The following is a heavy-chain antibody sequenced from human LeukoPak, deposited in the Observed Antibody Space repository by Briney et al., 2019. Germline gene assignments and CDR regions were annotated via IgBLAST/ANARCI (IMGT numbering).Heavy chain of an antibody. CDR1: GGSISSGGYY. J-gene: IGHJ3*02. V-gene: IGHV4-31*03. D-gene: IGHD3-16*01. Sequence: SETLSLTCTVSGGSISSGGYYWSWIRQHPGKGLEWIGYIYYGGSTYYNPSLKSRVTISVDTSKNQFSLKLSSVTAADTAVYYCARTLEDTLDAFDIWGQGTMVTVSS. CDR2: IYYGGST. CDR3: ARTLEDTLDAFDI.